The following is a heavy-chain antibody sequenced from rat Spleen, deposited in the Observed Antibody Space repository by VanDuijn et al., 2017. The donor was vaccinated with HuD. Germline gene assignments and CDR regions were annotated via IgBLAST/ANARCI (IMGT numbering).Heavy chain of an antibody. J-gene: IGHJ3*01. CDR3: ARHALMYTTDPFTY. CDR2: ISTGGGNT. Sequence: EVQLAESGGGLVQPGRSLKLSCAASGFTFSDYNMAWVRQAPKKGLEWVASISTGGGNTYYRDSVKGRFTISRDNAKSTLYLQMDSLRSEDTATYYCARHALMYTTDPFTYWGQGTLVTVSS. D-gene: IGHD1-6*01. CDR1: GFTFSDYN. V-gene: IGHV5-25*01.